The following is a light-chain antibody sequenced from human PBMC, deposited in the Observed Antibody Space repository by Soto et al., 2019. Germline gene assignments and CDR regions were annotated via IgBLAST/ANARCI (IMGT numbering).Light chain of an antibody. CDR2: DAS. CDR3: QQYGRSPLT. CDR1: QSVRSNY. V-gene: IGKV3-20*01. Sequence: EIVLTQSPDNLSLSPGERATLSCRASQSVRSNYLAWYQQRPGQAPRFLIYDASSRATGIPDRFSGSGSGTDLTLTISRLEPEDFAVYYGQQYGRSPLTFGGGTKVEIK. J-gene: IGKJ4*01.